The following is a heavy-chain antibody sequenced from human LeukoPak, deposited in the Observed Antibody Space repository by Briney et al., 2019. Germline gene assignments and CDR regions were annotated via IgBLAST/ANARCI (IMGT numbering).Heavy chain of an antibody. CDR1: GGTFSSYA. D-gene: IGHD3-3*01. Sequence: SVKVSCKASGGTFSSYAISWVRQAPGQGLEWMGGIIPIFGTANYAQKFQGRVTITTDGSTSTAYMELSSLRSEDTAVYYCARGTIFGVVTNWYFDYWGQGTLVTVSS. CDR2: IIPIFGTA. CDR3: ARGTIFGVVTNWYFDY. J-gene: IGHJ4*02. V-gene: IGHV1-69*05.